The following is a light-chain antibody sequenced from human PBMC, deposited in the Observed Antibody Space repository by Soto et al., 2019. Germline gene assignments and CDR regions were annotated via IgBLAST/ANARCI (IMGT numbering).Light chain of an antibody. Sequence: DIQMTQSPSTLSASVGDRVIITCRASQSVTRRLAWYQQKPGKAPKILIWDDSRLQRGISSRFSGSGSGTEFTLAISSLQPDDFATYYCQQYNYYSTWTFGPGTKVEIK. V-gene: IGKV1-5*01. J-gene: IGKJ1*01. CDR2: DDS. CDR1: QSVTRR. CDR3: QQYNYYSTWT.